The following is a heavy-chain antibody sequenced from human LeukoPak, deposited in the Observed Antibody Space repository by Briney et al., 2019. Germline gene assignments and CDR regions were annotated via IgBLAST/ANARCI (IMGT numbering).Heavy chain of an antibody. D-gene: IGHD1/OR15-1a*01. Sequence: GESLRLSCAASGFTFSSYSMNWVRQAPGKGLEWVSSISSSGSYIFHADSVKGRFTISRDNAKNSLYLQMNSLRAEDTAVYYCAREGPINNGDLDYWGQGTLVTVSS. CDR1: GFTFSSYS. CDR2: ISSSGSYI. J-gene: IGHJ4*02. V-gene: IGHV3-21*01. CDR3: AREGPINNGDLDY.